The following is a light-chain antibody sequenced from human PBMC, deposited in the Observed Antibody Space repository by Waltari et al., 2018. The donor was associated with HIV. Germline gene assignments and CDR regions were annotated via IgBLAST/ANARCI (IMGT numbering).Light chain of an antibody. CDR2: DDS. CDR3: QVWDSSSDLNWV. Sequence: SYVLTQPPSVSVAPGKTARITCGGNNIGIKSVHWYQQKPGQAPVLGTYDDSDRTSGITERFSGSNSGNTATLTISRVEAGDEADYYCQVWDSSSDLNWVFGGGTKLTVL. CDR1: NIGIKS. J-gene: IGLJ3*02. V-gene: IGLV3-21*04.